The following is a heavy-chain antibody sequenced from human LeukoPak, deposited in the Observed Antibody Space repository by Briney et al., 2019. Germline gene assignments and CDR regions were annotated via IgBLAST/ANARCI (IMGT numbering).Heavy chain of an antibody. Sequence: SETLSLTCTVSGGSISSSSYYWGWIRQPPGKGLEWIGSIYYSGSTYYNPSLKSRVTISVDTSKNQFSLKLSSVTAADTAVYNCARLTLGSWSGYYKYYLDYWGQGTLVTVSS. V-gene: IGHV4-39*01. CDR1: GGSISSSSYY. D-gene: IGHD3-3*01. CDR3: ARLTLGSWSGYYKYYLDY. CDR2: IYYSGST. J-gene: IGHJ4*02.